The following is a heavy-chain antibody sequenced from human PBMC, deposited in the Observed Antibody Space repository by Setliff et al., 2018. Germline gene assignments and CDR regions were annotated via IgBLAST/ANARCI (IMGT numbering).Heavy chain of an antibody. CDR2: ISDDGRRT. CDR1: GFTFRNFA. CDR3: ARSRRPRRLQSDFDH. V-gene: IGHV3-30*04. Sequence: GGSLRLSCAASGFTFRNFAIHWVRQAPGRGLEWVAVISDDGRRTYYADSVEARFTISRDNSKNTLSLQMNSLKNEDTAVYYCARSRRPRRLQSDFDHWGQGTLVTVSS. J-gene: IGHJ4*02. D-gene: IGHD6-25*01.